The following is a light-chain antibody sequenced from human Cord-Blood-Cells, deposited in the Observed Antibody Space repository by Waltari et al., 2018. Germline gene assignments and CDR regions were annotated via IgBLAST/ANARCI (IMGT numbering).Light chain of an antibody. CDR2: EVS. V-gene: IGLV2-8*01. J-gene: IGLJ3*02. CDR3: SSYAGSNNSV. CDR1: SSDVGGYNY. Sequence: QSALTQPPSASGSPGQSVTISCTGTSSDVGGYNYVSWYQQHPGKAPNLMIYEVSKRPSGVPVRFSGSKSGNTASLTVSGLQAEDEADYYCSSYAGSNNSVFGGGTKLTVL.